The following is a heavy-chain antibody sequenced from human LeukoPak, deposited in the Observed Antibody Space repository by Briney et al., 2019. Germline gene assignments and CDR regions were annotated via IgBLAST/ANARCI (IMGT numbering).Heavy chain of an antibody. V-gene: IGHV3-30*02. CDR3: AKDWRILGYCSSTSCPPFDY. D-gene: IGHD2-2*01. J-gene: IGHJ4*02. CDR1: GFTFSSYG. Sequence: PGGSLRLSCAASGFTFSSYGMHWVRQAPGKGLEWVAFIRYDGSNKYYADSVKGRFTISRDNSKNTLYLQMNSLRAEDTAVYYCAKDWRILGYCSSTSCPPFDYWGQGTLVTVSS. CDR2: IRYDGSNK.